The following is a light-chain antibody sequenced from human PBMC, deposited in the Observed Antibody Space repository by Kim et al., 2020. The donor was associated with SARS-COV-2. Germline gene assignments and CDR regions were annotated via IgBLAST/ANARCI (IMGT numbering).Light chain of an antibody. J-gene: IGKJ2*01. CDR3: QQSYSTPYT. V-gene: IGKV1-39*01. CDR1: QSISSY. Sequence: SASVGDRVAITCQASQSISSYLNWYQQKPGKAPKLLIYAASSLRSGVPSRFSGSGSGTDFTLTISSLQPEDFAIYYCQQSYSTPYTFGQGTKLEI. CDR2: AAS.